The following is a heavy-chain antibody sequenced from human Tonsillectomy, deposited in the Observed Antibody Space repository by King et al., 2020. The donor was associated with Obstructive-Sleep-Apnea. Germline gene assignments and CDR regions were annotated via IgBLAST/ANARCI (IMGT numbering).Heavy chain of an antibody. V-gene: IGHV1-69*01. J-gene: IGHJ3*01. Sequence: VQLVESGAEVKRPGSSVKVSCKTPGGTLSNYGFSWVRQAPGHGLEWVGGIIPHSGAANYAQKFQGRLRVDADESRTTAYMELSGLRSDDTAVYYCARAPLLPVDGENAFNVWGQGTLVTVSS. CDR2: IIPHSGAA. CDR1: GGTLSNYG. CDR3: ARAPLLPVDGENAFNV. D-gene: IGHD4-17*01.